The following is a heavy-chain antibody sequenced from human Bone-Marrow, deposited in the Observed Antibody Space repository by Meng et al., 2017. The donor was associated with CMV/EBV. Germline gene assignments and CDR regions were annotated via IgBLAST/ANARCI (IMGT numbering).Heavy chain of an antibody. CDR1: GGSISSYY. Sequence: GRLRESGPGLVKPSETLSLTCTVSGGSISSYYWSWIRQPAGKGLEWIGRIYTSGSTNYNPSLKSRVTMSVDTSKNQFSLKLSSVTAADTAVYYCARGRRAARPHYYYYMDVWGKGTTVTVSS. J-gene: IGHJ6*03. CDR3: ARGRRAARPHYYYYMDV. D-gene: IGHD6-6*01. CDR2: IYTSGST. V-gene: IGHV4-4*07.